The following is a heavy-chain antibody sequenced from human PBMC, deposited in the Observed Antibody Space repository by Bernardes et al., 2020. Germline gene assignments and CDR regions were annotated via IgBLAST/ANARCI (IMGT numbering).Heavy chain of an antibody. V-gene: IGHV4-34*01. Sequence: SETLSLTCAVYGGSFSGYYWSWIRQPPGKGLEWIGEINHSGSTNYNPSLKSRVTISVDTSKNQFSLKLSSVTAADTAVYYCAGGRVEPVLMVYATQSGGFDYWGQGTLVTVSS. J-gene: IGHJ4*02. CDR2: INHSGST. CDR1: GGSFSGYY. D-gene: IGHD2-8*01. CDR3: AGGRVEPVLMVYATQSGGFDY.